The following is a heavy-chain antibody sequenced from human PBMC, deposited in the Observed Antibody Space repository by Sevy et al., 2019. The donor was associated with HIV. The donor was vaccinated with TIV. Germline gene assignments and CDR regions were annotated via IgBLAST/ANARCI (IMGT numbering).Heavy chain of an antibody. Sequence: SETLSLTCTVSGGSVSSGSYYWSWIRQPPGKGLEWIGYIYYSGSTNYNPSLKSRVTISVDTSKNQFSLKLSSVTAADTAVYYCAGEGRYYGMDVWGQGTTVTVSS. J-gene: IGHJ6*02. CDR1: GGSVSSGSYY. CDR2: IYYSGST. CDR3: AGEGRYYGMDV. V-gene: IGHV4-61*01.